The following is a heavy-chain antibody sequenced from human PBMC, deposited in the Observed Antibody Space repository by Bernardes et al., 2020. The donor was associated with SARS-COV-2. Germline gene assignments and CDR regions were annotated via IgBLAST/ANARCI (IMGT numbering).Heavy chain of an antibody. V-gene: IGHV3-74*01. J-gene: IGHJ5*01. CDR3: VSNSAQGCSDSCYRWFDS. D-gene: IGHD5-12*01. CDR1: GFTFSSHW. CDR2: IKSDGTT. Sequence: GGSLRLSCAASGFTFSSHWMHWVRQGPGKGLVWVSRIKSDGTTVYADAVKGRFTISRDNARNTLYLQMDSLRVEDTAVYYCVSNSAQGCSDSCYRWFDSWGQGTLVTVSS.